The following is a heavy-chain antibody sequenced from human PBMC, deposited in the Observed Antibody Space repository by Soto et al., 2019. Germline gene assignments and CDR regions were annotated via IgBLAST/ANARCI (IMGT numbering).Heavy chain of an antibody. J-gene: IGHJ5*02. CDR3: ATLPPRIVVSLLPIPT. V-gene: IGHV4-61*01. CDR2: IYYSGST. Sequence: PSETLSLTCTVSGGSVSSGSYYWSWIRQPPGKGLEWIGYIYYSGSTNYSPSLKSRVTISVDTSKNQFSLKLSSVTAADTAVYYCATLPPRIVVSLLPIPTWGQGILVTVSS. CDR1: GGSVSSGSYY. D-gene: IGHD2-21*01.